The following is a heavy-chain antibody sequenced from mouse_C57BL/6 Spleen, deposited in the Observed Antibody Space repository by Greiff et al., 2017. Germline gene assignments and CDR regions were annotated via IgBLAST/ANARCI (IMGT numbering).Heavy chain of an antibody. CDR2: ISSGSSTI. CDR1: GFTFSDYG. CDR3: GRDYYGAWFAY. D-gene: IGHD1-2*01. V-gene: IGHV5-17*01. Sequence: EVKVVESGGGLVKPGGSLKLSCAASGFTFSDYGMHWVRQAPEKGLEWVAYISSGSSTIYYADTVKGRFTISRDNAKDTLFLQMSSLRSEDTAMYYCGRDYYGAWFAYWGQGTLVTVSA. J-gene: IGHJ3*01.